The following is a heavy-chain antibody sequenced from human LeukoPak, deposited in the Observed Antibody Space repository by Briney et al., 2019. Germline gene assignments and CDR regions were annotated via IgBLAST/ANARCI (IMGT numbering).Heavy chain of an antibody. CDR1: GGTFSGYA. V-gene: IGHV1-69*05. Sequence: SVKVSCKASGGTFSGYAISWVRQAPGQGLEWMGGIIPIFGTANYAQKFQGRVTITTDESTSTAYMELSSLRSEDTAVYYCARDSSGYYSPLSWGQGTLVTVSS. J-gene: IGHJ4*02. CDR3: ARDSSGYYSPLS. CDR2: IIPIFGTA. D-gene: IGHD3-22*01.